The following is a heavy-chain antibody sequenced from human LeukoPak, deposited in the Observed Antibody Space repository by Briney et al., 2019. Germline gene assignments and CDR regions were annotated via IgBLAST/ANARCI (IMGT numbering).Heavy chain of an antibody. D-gene: IGHD3-10*01. CDR2: IKQDGSEK. Sequence: PGGSLRLSCAASEFTFSSYWMSWVRQAPGKGLEWVANIKQDGSEKYYVDSVKGRFTISRDNAKNSLYLQMNSLRAEDTAVYYSATYRGLRGVFKDAFDIWGQGTMVTVSS. CDR1: EFTFSSYW. J-gene: IGHJ3*02. V-gene: IGHV3-7*03. CDR3: ATYRGLRGVFKDAFDI.